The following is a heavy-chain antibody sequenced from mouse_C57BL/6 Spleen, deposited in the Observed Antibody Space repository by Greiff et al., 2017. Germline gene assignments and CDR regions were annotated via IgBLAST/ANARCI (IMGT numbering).Heavy chain of an antibody. D-gene: IGHD3-2*02. J-gene: IGHJ3*01. Sequence: QVQLQQSGAELVRPGASVTLSCKASGYTFTDYEMHWVKQTPVHGLEWIGAIDPETGGTAYTQKFKGKAILTADKSSSTAYMELRSLTSEDSAVYYCTRERDSSGPAWFAYWGQGTLVTGS. CDR2: IDPETGGT. V-gene: IGHV1-15*01. CDR3: TRERDSSGPAWFAY. CDR1: GYTFTDYE.